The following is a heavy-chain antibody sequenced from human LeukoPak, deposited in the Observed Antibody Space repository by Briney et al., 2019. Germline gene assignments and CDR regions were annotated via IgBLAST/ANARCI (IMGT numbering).Heavy chain of an antibody. CDR2: IYYRGST. J-gene: IGHJ3*02. Sequence: SETLSLTCTVSGYSISSGYYWGWIRQPPGRGLEWIASIYYRGSTHYNPSLASLKSRVTISVDTSKNQFSLKLSSVTAADTAVYYCARSKNDSADAFDIWGQGTMVTVSS. V-gene: IGHV4-38-2*02. D-gene: IGHD1-1*01. CDR1: GYSISSGYY. CDR3: ARSKNDSADAFDI.